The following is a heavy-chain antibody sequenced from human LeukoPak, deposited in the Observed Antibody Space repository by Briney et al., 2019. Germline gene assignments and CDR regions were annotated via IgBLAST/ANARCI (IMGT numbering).Heavy chain of an antibody. Sequence: GGSLRLSCAASGFSFSIYAMSWVRQAPGKGLEWVSAISPGGDTIYYLDSVKGRLTISRDNSKDTLYLQMNSLRAEDTAVYYCARRTTVVGPAPFDHWGQGTLVTVSS. J-gene: IGHJ4*02. CDR1: GFSFSIYA. CDR2: ISPGGDTI. D-gene: IGHD4-23*01. CDR3: ARRTTVVGPAPFDH. V-gene: IGHV3-23*01.